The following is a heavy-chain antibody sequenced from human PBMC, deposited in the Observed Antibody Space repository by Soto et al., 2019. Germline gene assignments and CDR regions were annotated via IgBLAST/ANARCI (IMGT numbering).Heavy chain of an antibody. J-gene: IGHJ5*02. V-gene: IGHV3-23*01. CDR2: ISGSGGST. Sequence: EVQLLESGGGLVQPGGSLRLSCAASGFTFSSYAMSWVRQAPGKGLEWVSAISGSGGSTYYADSVKGRFTISRDNSKNTLYLQMNSLRAEDTAVYYCAKDWGIAARRGNWFDPWDQGTLVTVSS. CDR1: GFTFSSYA. CDR3: AKDWGIAARRGNWFDP. D-gene: IGHD6-6*01.